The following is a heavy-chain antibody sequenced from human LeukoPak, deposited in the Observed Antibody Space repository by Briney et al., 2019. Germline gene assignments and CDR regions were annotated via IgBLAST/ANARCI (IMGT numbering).Heavy chain of an antibody. J-gene: IGHJ3*02. V-gene: IGHV3-30*03. CDR3: ALRGGAFDI. Sequence: GGSLRLSCAASGFTFSYYGMHWVRQAPGKGLEWVAVISYDGSNKYYADSVKGRFTISRDNSKNTLYLQMNTLRVEDTAVYYCALRGGAFDIWGQGTMVTVSS. D-gene: IGHD3-16*01. CDR1: GFTFSYYG. CDR2: ISYDGSNK.